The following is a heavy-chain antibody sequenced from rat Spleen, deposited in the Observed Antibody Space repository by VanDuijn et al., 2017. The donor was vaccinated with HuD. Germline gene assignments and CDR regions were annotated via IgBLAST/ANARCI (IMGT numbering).Heavy chain of an antibody. J-gene: IGHJ2*01. CDR1: GFTFNNYG. CDR3: AKVLGGNFDY. Sequence: EVQLVESGGGLVQPGRSLKLSCAASGFTFNNYGMAWVRQAPTKGLEWVAAISYDGITTYYRDSVRGRFTISSDNTKTTLYLQMDSLRSEDTATYYCAKVLGGNFDYWGQGVMVTVSS. V-gene: IGHV5-29*01. D-gene: IGHD1-5*01. CDR2: ISYDGITT.